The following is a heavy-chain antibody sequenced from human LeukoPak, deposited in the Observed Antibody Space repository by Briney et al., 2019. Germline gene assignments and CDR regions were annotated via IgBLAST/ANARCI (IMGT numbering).Heavy chain of an antibody. CDR3: ARSKAGPLLDFDY. Sequence: ASVKVSCKASGYTFTGYYMHWVRQAPGQGLEWMGRINPNSGGTNYAQKFQGRVTMTRDTSISTAYMELSRLRSDDTAVYSCARSKAGPLLDFDYWGQGTLVTVSS. D-gene: IGHD1-26*01. J-gene: IGHJ4*02. CDR2: INPNSGGT. V-gene: IGHV1-2*06. CDR1: GYTFTGYY.